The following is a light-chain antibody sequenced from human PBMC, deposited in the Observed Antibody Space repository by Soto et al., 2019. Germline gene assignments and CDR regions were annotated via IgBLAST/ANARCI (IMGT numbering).Light chain of an antibody. CDR1: QSVGNY. V-gene: IGKV3-11*01. J-gene: IGKJ1*01. CDR3: QQRSNWPLWS. Sequence: EIVLTQSPATLSLSPGARATLSCRASQSVGNYLAWYQQKAGQAPRLLIYDASHRATGVPDRFSGSGSGTDFTLNISSPEPEDFAVYFCQQRSNWPLWSFGQGTKVDIK. CDR2: DAS.